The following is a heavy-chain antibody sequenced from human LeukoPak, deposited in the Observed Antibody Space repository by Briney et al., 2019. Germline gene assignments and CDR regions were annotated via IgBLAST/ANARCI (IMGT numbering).Heavy chain of an antibody. J-gene: IGHJ1*01. CDR2: ISDDGRRK. CDR1: EFSFISYG. CDR3: AIMHGYYDGSGYWVQ. V-gene: IGHV3-30*03. Sequence: GGSLRLSCAASEFSFISYGMHWVRQAPGKGLEWVGVISDDGRRKDYADSVKSRFTISRDNPRNTLYMQMNSLRDEDTAVYYCAIMHGYYDGSGYWVQWGQGTLVTVSS. D-gene: IGHD3-22*01.